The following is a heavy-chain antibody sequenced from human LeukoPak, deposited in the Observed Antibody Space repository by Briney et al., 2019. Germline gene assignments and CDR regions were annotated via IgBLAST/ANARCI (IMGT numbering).Heavy chain of an antibody. CDR2: INHSGST. V-gene: IGHV4-34*01. Sequence: SSETLSLTCAVYGGSFSGYYWSWIRQPPGKGLEWIGKINHSGSTNYNPSLKSRVTISVDTSKNQFSLKLSSVTAADTAVYYCARGFGYGSDYWGQGTLVTVSS. CDR3: ARGFGYGSDY. CDR1: GGSFSGYY. J-gene: IGHJ4*02. D-gene: IGHD3-10*01.